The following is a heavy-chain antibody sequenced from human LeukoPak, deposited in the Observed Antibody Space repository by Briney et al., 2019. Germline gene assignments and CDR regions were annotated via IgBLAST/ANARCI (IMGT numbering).Heavy chain of an antibody. V-gene: IGHV1-8*01. Sequence: ASVKVSCEASGYTFTSYDINWVRQAAGQGLEWMGWMNPYSGNTGYAQKFQGRVTMTRRTSISTAYMELGSLTSEDTAVYYCTRGSQNCASASCYNFWGQGTLVTVSS. D-gene: IGHD2-2*02. J-gene: IGHJ4*02. CDR1: GYTFTSYD. CDR2: MNPYSGNT. CDR3: TRGSQNCASASCYNF.